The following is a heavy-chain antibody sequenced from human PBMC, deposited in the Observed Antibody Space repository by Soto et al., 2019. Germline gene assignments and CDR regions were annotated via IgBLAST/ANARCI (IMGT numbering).Heavy chain of an antibody. V-gene: IGHV3-23*01. Sequence: EMQLLESGGGLVQPGESLRLSCTASGFTFSTYARSGVRQPPGKGPDGVSIFGGGGDTYYTYAVRGRFTVSRDDPKTTLDLQMNSLRAEDTARYYCARDAVPRNGEWDWFDPWGQGTLVSVSS. D-gene: IGHD6-19*01. J-gene: IGHJ5*02. CDR2: IFGGGGDT. CDR1: GFTFSTYA. CDR3: ARDAVPRNGEWDWFDP.